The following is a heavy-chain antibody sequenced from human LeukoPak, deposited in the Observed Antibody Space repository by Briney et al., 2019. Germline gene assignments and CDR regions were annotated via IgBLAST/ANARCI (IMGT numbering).Heavy chain of an antibody. CDR3: ATESYGGA. CDR1: DFTVSSNS. D-gene: IGHD1-26*01. J-gene: IGHJ4*02. V-gene: IGHV3-53*01. CDR2: TYSSGST. Sequence: TGGSLRLSCAASDFTVSSNSMSWVRQAPGKGLEWVSVTYSSGSTHYADSVKSRFTISRDSSKNTLYLQMNSLRAEDTAVYYCATESYGGAWGQGTLVTVSS.